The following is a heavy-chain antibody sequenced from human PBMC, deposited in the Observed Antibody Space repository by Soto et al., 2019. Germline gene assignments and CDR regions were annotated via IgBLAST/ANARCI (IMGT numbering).Heavy chain of an antibody. J-gene: IGHJ5*02. CDR3: ARGNYDFWPNWFDP. CDR2: INAGNGNT. V-gene: IGHV1-3*01. CDR1: GYTFTSYA. Sequence: ASVKVSWKASGYTFTSYAMHWVRQAPGQRHEWMGRINAGNGNTEYSQKFQGRVTITRDTSASTAYMELSSLRSEDTAVYYCARGNYDFWPNWFDPWGQGTLVTVSS. D-gene: IGHD3-3*01.